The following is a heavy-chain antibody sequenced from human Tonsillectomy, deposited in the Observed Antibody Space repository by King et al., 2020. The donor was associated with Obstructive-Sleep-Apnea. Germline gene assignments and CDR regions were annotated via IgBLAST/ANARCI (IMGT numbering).Heavy chain of an antibody. CDR1: GGSISSSSYY. CDR2: IYYSGST. D-gene: IGHD6-13*01. Sequence: MQLQESGPGLVKPSETLSLTCTVSGGSISSSSYYWGWIRQPPGKGLEWIGNIYYSGSTYYNPSLKSRVTISVDTSKNQFSLKLSSVTAADTAVYYCARVSRYSSSGYANYWGQGTLVTVSS. V-gene: IGHV4-39*07. CDR3: ARVSRYSSSGYANY. J-gene: IGHJ4*02.